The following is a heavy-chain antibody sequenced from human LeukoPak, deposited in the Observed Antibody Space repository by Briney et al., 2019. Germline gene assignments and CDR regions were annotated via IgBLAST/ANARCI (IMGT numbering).Heavy chain of an antibody. V-gene: IGHV4-34*01. D-gene: IGHD4/OR15-4a*01. J-gene: IGHJ5*02. CDR3: ARLNNWFDP. Sequence: SETLSLTCAVYGGSLSGYYWSWIRQPPGKGLEWIGEINHSGSTNYNPSLKSRVTISVDTSKNQFSLKLSSVTAADTAVYYCARLNNWFDPWGQGTLVTVSS. CDR1: GGSLSGYY. CDR2: INHSGST.